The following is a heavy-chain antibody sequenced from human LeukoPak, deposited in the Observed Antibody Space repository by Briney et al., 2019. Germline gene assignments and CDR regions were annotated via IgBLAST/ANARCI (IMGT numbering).Heavy chain of an antibody. V-gene: IGHV3-23*01. D-gene: IGHD5-18*01. CDR2: ISGSGGSA. CDR3: ARDRDPRIQLWSSFDY. CDR1: GFTGSSYA. J-gene: IGHJ4*02. Sequence: PGGSLRLSGAASGFTGSSYAMSWVRQAPGQGREWVSAISGSGGSAYYAHSVKGRFTISRDNSKNTLYLQMNSLRAEDTALYSCARDRDPRIQLWSSFDYWGQGTLVTVSS.